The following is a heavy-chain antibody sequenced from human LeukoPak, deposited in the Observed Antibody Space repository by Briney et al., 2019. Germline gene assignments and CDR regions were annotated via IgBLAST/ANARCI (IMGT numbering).Heavy chain of an antibody. CDR3: AKFFDNGGYYYFDY. V-gene: IGHV3-23*01. CDR2: ISASGGST. D-gene: IGHD3-22*01. Sequence: GGSLRLSCAASGFTFSSYAMSWVRQAPGRGLEWVSGISASGGSTYYADSVKGQFTNSRDNSKSTLYLQMNSLRAEDTAVYYCAKFFDNGGYYYFDYWGQGTLVTVSS. J-gene: IGHJ4*02. CDR1: GFTFSSYA.